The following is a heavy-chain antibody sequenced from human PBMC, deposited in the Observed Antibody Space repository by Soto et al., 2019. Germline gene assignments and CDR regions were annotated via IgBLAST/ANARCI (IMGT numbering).Heavy chain of an antibody. CDR2: TSGDNGNT. CDR3: ARGKGMEENYYYYGMDI. D-gene: IGHD1-1*01. J-gene: IGHJ6*02. V-gene: IGHV1-18*01. Sequence: ASVKVSCKASGYTFTTYGISWVRQAPGQGLEWMGWTSGDNGNTNYAQKFQGRVTMSTDTSTSTAYMELRSLRSDDTAVYYCARGKGMEENYYYYGMDIWGQGTTVTVSS. CDR1: GYTFTTYG.